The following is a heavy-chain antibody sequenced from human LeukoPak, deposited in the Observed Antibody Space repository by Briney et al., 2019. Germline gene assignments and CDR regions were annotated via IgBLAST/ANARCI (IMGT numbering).Heavy chain of an antibody. CDR3: ARDLFDY. CDR2: IKQDGSGE. Sequence: GGSLRLSCAVSGFTITNFWMSWVRQAPGKGLEWVANIKQDGSGEFYVDSVKSRFTISRDSAKNSLYLHMNSLRHEDTAVYYCARDLFDYWGQGTLVTVSS. J-gene: IGHJ4*02. V-gene: IGHV3-7*01. CDR1: GFTITNFW.